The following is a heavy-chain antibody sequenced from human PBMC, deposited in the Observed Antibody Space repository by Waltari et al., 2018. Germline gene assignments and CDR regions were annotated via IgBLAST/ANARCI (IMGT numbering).Heavy chain of an antibody. V-gene: IGHV3-30*18. Sequence: QVQLVESGGGVVQPGRSLRRSCAASGFTFTTFGLHWVRQAPGKGMEWVAVVSNDGSKKFYGDSVKGRFTISRDNSKNTLNLQMNSLRAEDTAVYYCEKVYNDFWSGYIGAGFDCWGQGTLVTVSS. J-gene: IGHJ4*02. CDR3: EKVYNDFWSGYIGAGFDC. CDR2: VSNDGSKK. D-gene: IGHD3-3*01. CDR1: GFTFTTFG.